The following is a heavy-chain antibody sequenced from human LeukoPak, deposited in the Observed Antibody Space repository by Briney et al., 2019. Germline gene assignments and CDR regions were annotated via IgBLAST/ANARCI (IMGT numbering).Heavy chain of an antibody. CDR2: IYYSGST. V-gene: IGHV4-39*01. CDR1: GGSISSSSYY. D-gene: IGHD3-10*01. Sequence: SETLSLTCTVSGGSISSSSYYWGWIRQPPGKGLEWIGSIYYSGSTYYNPSLKSRVTISVDTSKNQFSLKLSSVTAADTAVYYCARVRGPNYYYMDVWGKGTTVTISS. J-gene: IGHJ6*03. CDR3: ARVRGPNYYYMDV.